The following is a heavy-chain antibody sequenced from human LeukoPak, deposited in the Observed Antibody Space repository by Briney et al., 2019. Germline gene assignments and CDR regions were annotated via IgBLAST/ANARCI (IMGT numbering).Heavy chain of an antibody. D-gene: IGHD5-18*01. Sequence: GGSLRLSCAASGFTFSSYSMNWVRQAPGKGLEWVAVISYDGSNKYYADSVKGRFTISRDNSKNTLYLQMNSLRAEDTAVYYCARGDRGYSYGYREYYFDYWGQGTLVTVSS. CDR2: ISYDGSNK. CDR1: GFTFSSYS. V-gene: IGHV3-30*03. CDR3: ARGDRGYSYGYREYYFDY. J-gene: IGHJ4*02.